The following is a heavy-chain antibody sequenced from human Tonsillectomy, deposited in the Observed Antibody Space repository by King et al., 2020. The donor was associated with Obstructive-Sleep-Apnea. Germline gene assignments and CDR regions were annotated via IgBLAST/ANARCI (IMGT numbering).Heavy chain of an antibody. J-gene: IGHJ4*02. CDR1: GFTFSNYA. V-gene: IGHV3-30*04. CDR3: ARDPKEWEVQY. D-gene: IGHD1-26*01. Sequence: VQLVESGVGVGQPGRSLRLSCAASGFTFSNYAMHWVRQAPGKGLEWVAVLSYDGSNKYYADSVKGRFTISRDNSKNTLYLQMNSLRAEDTAVYYCARDPKEWEVQYWGQGTLVTVSS. CDR2: LSYDGSNK.